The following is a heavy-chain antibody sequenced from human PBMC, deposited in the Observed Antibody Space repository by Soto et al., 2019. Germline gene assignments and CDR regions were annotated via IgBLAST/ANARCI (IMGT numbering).Heavy chain of an antibody. J-gene: IGHJ4*01. V-gene: IGHV3-23*01. CDR3: ARDQVEFCSSTSCFGAFDY. CDR1: GFTFNTHA. Sequence: PGGSLRLSCAASGFTFNTHAMAWVRQTPGKGLEWVSVISGSSASIYYADSVKGRFSISRDYSKNTVYLQMHNPGPDDTAVYYCARDQVEFCSSTSCFGAFDYWGHGTPVTVSS. CDR2: ISGSSASI. D-gene: IGHD2-2*01.